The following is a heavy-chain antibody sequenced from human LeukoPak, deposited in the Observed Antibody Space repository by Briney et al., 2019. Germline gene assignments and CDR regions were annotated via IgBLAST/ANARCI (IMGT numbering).Heavy chain of an antibody. CDR3: VPYPVYYFDY. V-gene: IGHV3-7*01. J-gene: IGHJ4*02. CDR2: IKEDGSEK. CDR1: GFTFNTYR. Sequence: GGSLRLSCAASGFTFNTYRMTWVRQAPGKGLEWVANIKEDGSEKDYVDSVKGRFTISRDNAKNSLYLQMNSLRAEDTAVYYCVPYPVYYFDYWGQGTLVTVSS.